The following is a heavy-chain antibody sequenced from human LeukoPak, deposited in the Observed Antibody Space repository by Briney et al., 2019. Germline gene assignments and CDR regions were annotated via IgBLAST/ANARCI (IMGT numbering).Heavy chain of an antibody. Sequence: PSETLSLTCTVSGGSISSYYWSWLRQPAGKGLEWIGRIYTSGSINYNPSLKSRVSMSVDTSKNQCTLKLSSVTAADTAVYYCARVGDYALKDWGQGTLVTVSS. CDR3: ARVGDYALKD. J-gene: IGHJ4*02. D-gene: IGHD3-16*01. CDR2: IYTSGSI. V-gene: IGHV4-4*07. CDR1: GGSISSYY.